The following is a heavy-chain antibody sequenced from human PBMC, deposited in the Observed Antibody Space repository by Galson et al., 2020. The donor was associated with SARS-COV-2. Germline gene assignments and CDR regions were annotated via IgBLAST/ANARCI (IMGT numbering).Heavy chain of an antibody. V-gene: IGHV3-23*01. CDR3: AKDRLFAAYYDDSTWFDP. D-gene: IGHD3-22*01. CDR2: ISGSGGST. J-gene: IGHJ5*02. CDR1: GFTFSSYA. Sequence: GGSLRLSCAASGFTFSSYAMSWVRQAPGKGLEWVSAISGSGGSTYYADSVKGRFTISRDNSKNTLYLQMNSLRAEDTAVYYCAKDRLFAAYYDDSTWFDPWGQGTLVTVSS.